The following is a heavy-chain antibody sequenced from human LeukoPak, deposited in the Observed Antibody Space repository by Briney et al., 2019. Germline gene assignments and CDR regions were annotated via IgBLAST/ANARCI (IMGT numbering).Heavy chain of an antibody. V-gene: IGHV4-39*07. CDR2: MYSSGTT. D-gene: IGHD3-9*01. Sequence: SETLSLTCNVSGGSISGSSYYWAWIRQSPGKGLEWIGSMYSSGTTYYNPSLKSRVTISVDTSKNLFSLKVTSVTAADTAVYYCARDDWDPHIDFDFWGQGTLVTVSS. CDR1: GGSISGSSYY. CDR3: ARDDWDPHIDFDF. J-gene: IGHJ4*02.